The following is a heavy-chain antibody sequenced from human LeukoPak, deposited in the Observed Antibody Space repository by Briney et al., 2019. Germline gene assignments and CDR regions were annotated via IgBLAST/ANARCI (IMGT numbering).Heavy chain of an antibody. J-gene: IGHJ3*02. Sequence: GGSLRLSCAASGFTVSSNYMSWVRQAPGKGLEWVSVIYSGGSTYYADSVKGRFTISRDNSKNTLYLQMKSLRAEDTAVYYCAGAMVRGVINAFDIWGQGTMVTVSS. V-gene: IGHV3-66*01. CDR1: GFTVSSNY. D-gene: IGHD3-10*01. CDR3: AGAMVRGVINAFDI. CDR2: IYSGGST.